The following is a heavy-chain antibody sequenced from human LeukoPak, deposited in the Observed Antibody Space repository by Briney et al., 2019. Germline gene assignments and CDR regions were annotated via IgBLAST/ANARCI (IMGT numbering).Heavy chain of an antibody. Sequence: ASVKVSCKASGYTFTSYDINWVRQATGQGLEWMGWMNPNSGNTGYAQKFQGRVTITRNTSISTAYMELSSLRSEDTAVYYCARAPGYCSSTSCHRHYFDYWGQGTLVTVSS. J-gene: IGHJ4*02. D-gene: IGHD2-2*01. V-gene: IGHV1-8*03. CDR3: ARAPGYCSSTSCHRHYFDY. CDR2: MNPNSGNT. CDR1: GYTFTSYD.